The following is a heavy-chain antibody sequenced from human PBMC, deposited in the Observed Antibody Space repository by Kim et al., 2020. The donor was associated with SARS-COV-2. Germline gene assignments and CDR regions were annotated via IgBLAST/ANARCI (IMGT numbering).Heavy chain of an antibody. D-gene: IGHD4-4*01. J-gene: IGHJ4*02. Sequence: GGSLRLSCAASGFTFSSYGMHWVRQAPGKGLEWVAVISYDGSNKYYADSVKGRFTISRDNSKNTLYLQMNSLRAEDTAVYYCAKDSESYSNHFDYWGQGTLVTVSS. CDR2: ISYDGSNK. CDR3: AKDSESYSNHFDY. V-gene: IGHV3-30*18. CDR1: GFTFSSYG.